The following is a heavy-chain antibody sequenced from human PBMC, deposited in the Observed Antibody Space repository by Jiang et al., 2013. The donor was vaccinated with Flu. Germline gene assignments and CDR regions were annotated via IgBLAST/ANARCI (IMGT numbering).Heavy chain of an antibody. D-gene: IGHD3-22*01. Sequence: SVSSNNAAWNWIRQSPSRGLEWLGRTFYRSEWYNDYAVSLKSRISINPDTSENQFSLHLKSVTPEDTAVYYCVREVNYYDSTGTHFDYWGQGTLVTVSS. CDR2: TFYRSEWYN. CDR1: SVSSNNAA. CDR3: VREVNYYDSTGTHFDY. V-gene: IGHV6-1*01. J-gene: IGHJ4*02.